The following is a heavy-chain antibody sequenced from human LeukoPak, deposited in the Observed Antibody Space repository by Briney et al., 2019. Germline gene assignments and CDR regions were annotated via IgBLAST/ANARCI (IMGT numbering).Heavy chain of an antibody. J-gene: IGHJ4*02. CDR1: GGTFSSYA. CDR3: ASIIHYCSGGSCSSDY. D-gene: IGHD2-15*01. CDR2: IIPIFGTA. V-gene: IGHV1-69*01. Sequence: SVKVSCKASGGTFSSYAISWVRQAAGQGLEWMGGIIPIFGTANYAQKFQGRVTITADESTSTAYMELSSLRSEDTAVYYCASIIHYCSGGSCSSDYWGQGTLVTVSS.